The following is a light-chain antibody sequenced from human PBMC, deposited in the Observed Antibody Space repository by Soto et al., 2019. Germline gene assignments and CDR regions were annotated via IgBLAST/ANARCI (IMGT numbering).Light chain of an antibody. CDR3: QQRSNWPRLT. Sequence: EIVVTQSPATLSLSPGERATLSCRASQSVSSYLAWYQQKPGQAPRLLIYDASNRATGIPARFSGSGSGTDFTLTISSLEPEDFAVYYCQQRSNWPRLTFGGGTKVDI. CDR2: DAS. CDR1: QSVSSY. J-gene: IGKJ4*01. V-gene: IGKV3-11*01.